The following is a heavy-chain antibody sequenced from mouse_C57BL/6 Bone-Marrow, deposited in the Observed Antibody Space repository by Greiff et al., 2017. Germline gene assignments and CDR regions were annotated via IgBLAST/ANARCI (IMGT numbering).Heavy chain of an antibody. CDR2: ISDGGSYT. Sequence: EVQVVESGGGLVKPGGSLKLSCAASGFTFSSYAMSWVRQTPEKRLEWVATISDGGSYTYYPDNVQGRFTISRDNAKNNLYLQMRHLKSEDTAMYYCARDEMITTRPHLYFDVWGTGTTVTVSS. CDR3: ARDEMITTRPHLYFDV. D-gene: IGHD2-4*01. CDR1: GFTFSSYA. V-gene: IGHV5-4*01. J-gene: IGHJ1*03.